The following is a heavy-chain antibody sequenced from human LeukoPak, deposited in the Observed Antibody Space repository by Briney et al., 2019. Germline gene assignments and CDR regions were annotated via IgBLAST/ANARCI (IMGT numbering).Heavy chain of an antibody. CDR2: INTDGSAT. V-gene: IGHV3-74*01. CDR1: GFNFSSYW. J-gene: IGHJ4*02. CDR3: ARGTAATAGIDY. Sequence: GGSPRLSCAVSGFNFSSYWIHWVRQAPGKGLVWVSLINTDGSATTYGDSAKGRFTVSRDNDKNTLFLDMNSLRVEDTAVYYCARGTAATAGIDYWGQGTLVTVSS. D-gene: IGHD6-13*01.